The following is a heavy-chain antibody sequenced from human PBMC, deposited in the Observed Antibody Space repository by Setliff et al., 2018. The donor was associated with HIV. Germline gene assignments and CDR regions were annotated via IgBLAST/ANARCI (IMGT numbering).Heavy chain of an antibody. V-gene: IGHV3-23*01. D-gene: IGHD6-13*01. CDR3: AKVLDIATTGRRLGVLDI. Sequence: PGGSLRLSCAASGFTFSSYTMNWVRQAPGKGLEWVASISGSGGNTYYADSVKGRFTVSRDNSKNTLYLQMNSLRAEDTALYYCAKVLDIATTGRRLGVLDIWGQGTMVTVSS. CDR1: GFTFSSYT. CDR2: ISGSGGNT. J-gene: IGHJ3*02.